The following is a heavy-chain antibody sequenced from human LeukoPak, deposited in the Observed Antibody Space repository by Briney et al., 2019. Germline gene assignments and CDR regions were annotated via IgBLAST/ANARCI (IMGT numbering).Heavy chain of an antibody. V-gene: IGHV4-4*07. D-gene: IGHD3-3*01. CDR3: ASTTYYDFWSGYENN. Sequence: SETLSLTCTVSSGSISSYYWSWIRQPAGKGLEWIGHIYTSGSTNYNPSLKSRVTISVDTSKNQFSLKLSSVTAADTAVYYCASTTYYDFWSGYENNWGQGTLVTVSS. CDR1: SGSISSYY. J-gene: IGHJ4*02. CDR2: IYTSGST.